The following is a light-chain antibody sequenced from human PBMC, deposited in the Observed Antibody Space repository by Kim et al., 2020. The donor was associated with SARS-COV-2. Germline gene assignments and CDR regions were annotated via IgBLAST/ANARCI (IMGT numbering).Light chain of an antibody. CDR2: RDT. J-gene: IGLJ3*02. Sequence: VALGQTARITCGGNNIGSKNVHWYQQKPGQAPVLIIYRDTNRPSGIPERFSGSNSGNTATLTISRAQAGDEADYYCQVWDSNTGLFGGGTQLTVL. CDR1: NIGSKN. V-gene: IGLV3-9*01. CDR3: QVWDSNTGL.